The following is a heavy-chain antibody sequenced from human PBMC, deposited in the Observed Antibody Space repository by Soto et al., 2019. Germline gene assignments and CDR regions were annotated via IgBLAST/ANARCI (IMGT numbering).Heavy chain of an antibody. CDR1: GFIFSTYS. CDR2: ISGSSITI. V-gene: IGHV3-48*01. Sequence: EEQLVESGGGLVQPGGSLRLSCAGSGFIFSTYSMNWVRQAPGKGLEWVSYISGSSITIYHADSVKGRFTTSRDNAKNSLYLQMNSLRAEDTAVYYCAREAGSGWSYNWFDPWGQGTLVTVSS. D-gene: IGHD6-19*01. CDR3: AREAGSGWSYNWFDP. J-gene: IGHJ5*02.